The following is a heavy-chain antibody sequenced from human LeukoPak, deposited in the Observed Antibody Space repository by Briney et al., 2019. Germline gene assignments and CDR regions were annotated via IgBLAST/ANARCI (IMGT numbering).Heavy chain of an antibody. CDR2: INHSGST. Sequence: PSETLSLTCTVSGGSVSSGSYYWSWIRQPPGKGLEWIGEINHSGSTNYNPSLKSRVTISVDTSKNQFSLKLSSVTAADTAVYYCAGRIRTQSSDYWGQGTLVTVSS. CDR3: AGRIRTQSSDY. CDR1: GGSVSSGSYY. J-gene: IGHJ4*02. V-gene: IGHV4-39*07. D-gene: IGHD2/OR15-2a*01.